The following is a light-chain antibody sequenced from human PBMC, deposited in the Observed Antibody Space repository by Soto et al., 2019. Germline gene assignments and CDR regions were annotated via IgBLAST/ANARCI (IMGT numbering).Light chain of an antibody. CDR2: GAS. CDR3: QQFDNWT. CDR1: QSVGSN. J-gene: IGKJ1*01. Sequence: DILMTQSPATLSVSPGERATLSCRASQSVGSNLAWYQHKPGQSPRRLIYGASTRATGVPARFSGSGSGTEFTLNISRLQSEDFAVYYCQQFDNWTFGQGTKVEL. V-gene: IGKV3-15*01.